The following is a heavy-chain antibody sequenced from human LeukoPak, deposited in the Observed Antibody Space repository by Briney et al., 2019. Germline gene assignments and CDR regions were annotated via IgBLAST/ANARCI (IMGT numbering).Heavy chain of an antibody. CDR2: ISTSSSLI. Sequence: GGSLRLSCAASGFTFSSYVMHWVRQAPGKGLEWVSSISTSSSLIYYAESVKGRFTISRDNAKNSLYLQLNSLRAEDTAIYYCARHMRTGTLADAFDIWGQGTMVTV. D-gene: IGHD3-10*01. V-gene: IGHV3-21*01. CDR3: ARHMRTGTLADAFDI. CDR1: GFTFSSYV. J-gene: IGHJ3*02.